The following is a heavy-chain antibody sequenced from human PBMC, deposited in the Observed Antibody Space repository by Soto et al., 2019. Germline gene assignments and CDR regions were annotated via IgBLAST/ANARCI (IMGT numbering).Heavy chain of an antibody. CDR3: ARTGRSGLRWLDFFDP. D-gene: IGHD4-17*01. CDR1: GFTFTNHW. CDR2: IYPADSDT. Sequence: GESLKISCETSGFTFTNHWIVRVRKVPGKGLEWMGLIYPADSDTRYNPSFQGQVTISADTSTNTAFLHWSSLSASDSATYFCARTGRSGLRWLDFFDPWGQGTLVTVSS. J-gene: IGHJ5*02. V-gene: IGHV5-51*01.